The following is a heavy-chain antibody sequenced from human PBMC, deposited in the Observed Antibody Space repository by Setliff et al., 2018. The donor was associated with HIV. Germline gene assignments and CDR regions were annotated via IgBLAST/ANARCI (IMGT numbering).Heavy chain of an antibody. Sequence: ASVKVSCKASGYTFTSNHMHWGRQAPGQGLEWMGTINPRGGDTIYAPEFQGRVTMTTDTSTRTAYMELSGLTAEDTAVYFCIVNIVGPVTGLDRWGTGTLVTVSS. J-gene: IGHJ5*02. CDR1: GYTFTSNH. V-gene: IGHV1-46*01. D-gene: IGHD1-26*01. CDR2: INPRGGDT. CDR3: IVNIVGPVTGLDR.